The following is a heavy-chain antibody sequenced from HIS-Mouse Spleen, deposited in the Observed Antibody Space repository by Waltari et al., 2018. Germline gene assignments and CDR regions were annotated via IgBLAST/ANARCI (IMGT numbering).Heavy chain of an antibody. CDR1: VFTFRCHG. V-gene: IGHV3-30*03. J-gene: IGHJ4*02. Sequence: QVQLLESGGGVVQPGGRLRLSFAASVFTFRCHGLHWVRQASGKGLEWVAVISYDGSNKYYADSVKGRFTISRDNSKNTLYLQMNSLRAEDTAVYYCATLSWGYEYNSFDYWGQGTLVTVSS. CDR2: ISYDGSNK. CDR3: ATLSWGYEYNSFDY. D-gene: IGHD6-13*01.